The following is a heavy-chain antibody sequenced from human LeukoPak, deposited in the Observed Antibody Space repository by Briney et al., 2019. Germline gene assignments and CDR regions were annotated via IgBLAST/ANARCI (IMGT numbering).Heavy chain of an antibody. CDR1: GGSISSYY. V-gene: IGHV4-4*07. J-gene: IGHJ4*02. Sequence: SETLSLTCIVSGGSISSYYWSWIRQPAGKGLEWIGRIYTSGSTNYNPSLKSRVTMSVDTSKNQFSLKLSSVTAADTAVYYCARFWIAARQRGKHFDYWGQGTLVTVSS. D-gene: IGHD6-6*01. CDR2: IYTSGST. CDR3: ARFWIAARQRGKHFDY.